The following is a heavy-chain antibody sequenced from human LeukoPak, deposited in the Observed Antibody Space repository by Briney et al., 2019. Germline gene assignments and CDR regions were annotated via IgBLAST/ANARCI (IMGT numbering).Heavy chain of an antibody. CDR2: LYSGSST. J-gene: IGHJ2*01. Sequence: TGGSLRLSCAASGFSVSTNYMNWVRQAPGKGLEWVSILYSGSSTYYADSVEGRFIVSRDSSKNTLSLQMNDLRAEDTAVYYCARVGDHFHWYLDLWGRGTLATVSS. CDR3: ARVGDHFHWYLDL. D-gene: IGHD3-3*02. V-gene: IGHV3-53*01. CDR1: GFSVSTNY.